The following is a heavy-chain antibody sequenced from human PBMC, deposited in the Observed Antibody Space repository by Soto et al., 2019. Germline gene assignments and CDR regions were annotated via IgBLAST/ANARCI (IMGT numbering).Heavy chain of an antibody. CDR2: MYSGGET. V-gene: IGHV3-66*01. CDR3: ARDPGVNWA. CDR1: GCTVSNNY. J-gene: IGHJ6*04. D-gene: IGHD2-8*01. Sequence: EVQLVESGGGLVQPGGSLRLSCVAAGCTVSNNYMTWVRQAPGKGLEWVSNMYSGGETFYTDSVKGRFTISRDSSTNTLYLQMDNVRAEDTAVYYCARDPGVNWAWGKGTTVTVSS.